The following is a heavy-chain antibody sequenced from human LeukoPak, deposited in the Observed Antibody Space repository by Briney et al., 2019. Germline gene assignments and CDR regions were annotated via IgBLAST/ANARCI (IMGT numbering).Heavy chain of an antibody. J-gene: IGHJ3*02. Sequence: GGSLRLSCAASGFTFSSYGMHWVRQAPGKGLEWVAFIRYDGSNKYYADSVKGRFTISRDNSKNTLYLQMSSLRAEDTAVYYCAKPPSDSWFGELPHDAFDIWGQGTMVTVSS. V-gene: IGHV3-30*02. CDR1: GFTFSSYG. D-gene: IGHD3-10*01. CDR2: IRYDGSNK. CDR3: AKPPSDSWFGELPHDAFDI.